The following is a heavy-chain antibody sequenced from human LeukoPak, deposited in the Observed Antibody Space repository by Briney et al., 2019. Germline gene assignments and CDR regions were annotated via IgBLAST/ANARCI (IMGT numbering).Heavy chain of an antibody. CDR2: IYSGGST. D-gene: IGHD6-19*01. Sequence: GGSLRLSCAASGFTVSSNYMSWVRQAPGKGLEWVSVIYSGGSTYYADSVKGRFTISRDNSKNTLYLQMNSLRAEDTAVYYCAKDRTGYSSGWYGNWGQGTLVTVSS. J-gene: IGHJ4*02. CDR1: GFTVSSNY. V-gene: IGHV3-66*01. CDR3: AKDRTGYSSGWYGN.